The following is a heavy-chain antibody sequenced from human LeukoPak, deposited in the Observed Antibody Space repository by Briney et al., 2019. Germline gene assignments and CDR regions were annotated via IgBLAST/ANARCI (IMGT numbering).Heavy chain of an antibody. J-gene: IGHJ4*02. CDR1: GYTFTGYY. V-gene: IGHV1-2*04. CDR2: INPNSGGT. CDR3: ARAPSALLVTDEYYFDY. Sequence: ASVKVSCKASGYTFTGYYMHWVRQAPGQGLECMGWINPNSGGTNYAQKFQGWVTMTRDTSISTAYMELSSLRSEDTAVYYCARAPSALLVTDEYYFDYWGQGTLVTVSS. D-gene: IGHD3-9*01.